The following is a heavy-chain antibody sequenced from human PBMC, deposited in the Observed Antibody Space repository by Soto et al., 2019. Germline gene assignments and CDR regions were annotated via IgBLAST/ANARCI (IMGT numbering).Heavy chain of an antibody. CDR1: RDSISSNNNY. D-gene: IGHD5-18*01. CDR2: ISYSRTT. CDR3: ARGRGYSYGLDP. J-gene: IGHJ5*02. Sequence: PSETLSLTCTFSRDSISSNNNYWSWIRQPPGEGLERIGFISYSRTTSYSPSLKSRVAISLDTSKNQFSLSLSSVTAADTAVYYCARGRGYSYGLDPWGQGTLVTVS. V-gene: IGHV4-30-4*02.